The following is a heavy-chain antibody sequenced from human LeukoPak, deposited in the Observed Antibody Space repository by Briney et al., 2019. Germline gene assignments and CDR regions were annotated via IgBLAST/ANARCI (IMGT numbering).Heavy chain of an antibody. CDR2: INHSGST. V-gene: IGHV4-34*01. D-gene: IGHD4-17*01. CDR3: ARRGATVTTCDY. Sequence: SETLSLTCAVYGGSFSGYYWSWIRQPPGKGLEWIGEINHSGSTNYNPSLKSRVTISVDTSKNQVALKLSSVTAADTAVYYCARRGATVTTCDYWGQGTLVTVSS. J-gene: IGHJ4*02. CDR1: GGSFSGYY.